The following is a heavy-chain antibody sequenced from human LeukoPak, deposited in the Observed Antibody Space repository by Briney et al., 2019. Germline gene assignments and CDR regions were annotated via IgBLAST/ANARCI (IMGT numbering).Heavy chain of an antibody. Sequence: PGGSLRLSCAASGFTFSSYAMSWARQAPGKGLEWVSVISGSGDSTYYADSVKGRFTISRDKSKNTLYLQMNSLRAEDTAMYYCAKDFCSTTSCRFDYWGQGTLVTVSS. V-gene: IGHV3-23*01. CDR2: ISGSGDST. CDR1: GFTFSSYA. D-gene: IGHD2-2*01. J-gene: IGHJ4*02. CDR3: AKDFCSTTSCRFDY.